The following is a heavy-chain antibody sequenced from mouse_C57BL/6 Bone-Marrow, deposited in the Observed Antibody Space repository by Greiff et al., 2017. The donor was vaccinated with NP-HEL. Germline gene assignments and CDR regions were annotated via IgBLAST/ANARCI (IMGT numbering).Heavy chain of an antibody. CDR2: IDPSDSYT. V-gene: IGHV1-69*01. CDR3: AREGSTMVSAWFAY. J-gene: IGHJ3*01. D-gene: IGHD2-1*01. Sequence: QVQLQQPGAELVMPGASVKLSCKASGYTFTSYWMHWVKQRPGQGLEWIGEIDPSDSYTNYNQKFKGKSTLTVDKYSSTAYMQLSSLTSEDSAVYYCAREGSTMVSAWFAYWGQGTLVTVSA. CDR1: GYTFTSYW.